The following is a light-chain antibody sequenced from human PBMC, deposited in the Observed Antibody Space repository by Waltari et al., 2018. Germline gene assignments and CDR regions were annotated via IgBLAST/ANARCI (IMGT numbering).Light chain of an antibody. Sequence: QSVLTQPPSASGTPGQRVTTSCSGSSSNIGSNPVHWYQQLQGTAPKLLIYSNNQRPSGVPDRFSGSKSGTSASLAISGLQSEDEADYYCAAWDDSLNGYVFGTGTKVTVL. CDR2: SNN. CDR1: SSNIGSNP. CDR3: AAWDDSLNGYV. V-gene: IGLV1-44*01. J-gene: IGLJ1*01.